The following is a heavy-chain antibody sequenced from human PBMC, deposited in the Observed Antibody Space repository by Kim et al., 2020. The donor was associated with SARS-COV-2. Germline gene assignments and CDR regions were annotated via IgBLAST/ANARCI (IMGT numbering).Heavy chain of an antibody. CDR1: GFTFSSYG. D-gene: IGHD3-10*01. Sequence: GGSLRLSCAASGFTFSSYGMHWVRQAPGKGPEWVAVISYDGSNKYYADSVKGRFTISRDNSKNTLYLQMNSLRAEDTAVYYCAKESGSGSYYAWTYYYYGMDVWCQGTTVTVSS. J-gene: IGHJ6*02. V-gene: IGHV3-30*18. CDR3: AKESGSGSYYAWTYYYYGMDV. CDR2: ISYDGSNK.